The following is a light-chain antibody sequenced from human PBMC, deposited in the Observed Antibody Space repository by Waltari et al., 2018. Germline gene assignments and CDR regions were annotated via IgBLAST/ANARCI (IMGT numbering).Light chain of an antibody. CDR3: CSYAGSAISV. CDR2: DVN. J-gene: IGLJ3*02. Sequence: QSALTQTATVSGSPGQSITISCTGTSSDVGTYNLVSWYQQHPGKAPTLIIYDVNKRPPGVSNRFSGSKSGNTASLTISGLQAADEADYYCCSYAGSAISVFGGGTKVTVL. V-gene: IGLV2-23*02. CDR1: SSDVGTYNL.